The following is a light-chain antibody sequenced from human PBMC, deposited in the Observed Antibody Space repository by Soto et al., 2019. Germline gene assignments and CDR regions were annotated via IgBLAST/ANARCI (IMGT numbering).Light chain of an antibody. CDR3: SSYTNTRTSV. CDR2: GVI. Sequence: QSVLTQPASVSGSPGQSVTISCTGTSSDVGGYNYVSWYQKLPGEAPRLILYGVINPPSGVSNPFSGSKSAKTASLSVSGLQAEDEADYFCSSYTNTRTSVFGTGTKLTVL. V-gene: IGLV2-14*01. J-gene: IGLJ1*01. CDR1: SSDVGGYNY.